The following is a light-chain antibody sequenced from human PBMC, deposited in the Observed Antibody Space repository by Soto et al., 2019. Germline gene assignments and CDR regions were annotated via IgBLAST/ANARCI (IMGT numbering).Light chain of an antibody. V-gene: IGLV4-69*01. Sequence: QPVLTQSPSASASLGASVKLTCTLSSGHSSYAIAWHQQQPEKGPRYLMKLNSDGSHSKGDGIPDRFSGSSSGAERYLTISSLQSEDEADDYCQTWGTGSYVVFGGGTQLTVL. CDR2: LNSDGSH. CDR1: SGHSSYA. J-gene: IGLJ2*01. CDR3: QTWGTGSYVV.